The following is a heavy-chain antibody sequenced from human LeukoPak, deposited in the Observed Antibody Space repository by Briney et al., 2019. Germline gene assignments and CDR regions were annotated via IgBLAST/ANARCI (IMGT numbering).Heavy chain of an antibody. J-gene: IGHJ3*02. V-gene: IGHV4-39*01. CDR2: IYYSGST. CDR3: ARPPGFIAVAGIAFDI. CDR1: GGSISSSSYY. Sequence: PSETLSLTCTVSGGSISSSSYYWGWIRQPPGKGLEWIGSIYYSGSTYYNPSLKSRVTISVDTSKNQFSLKLSSVTAADTAVYYCARPPGFIAVAGIAFDIWGQGTMVTVSS. D-gene: IGHD6-19*01.